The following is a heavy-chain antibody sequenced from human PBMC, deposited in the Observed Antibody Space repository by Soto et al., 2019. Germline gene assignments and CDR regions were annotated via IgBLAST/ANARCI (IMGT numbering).Heavy chain of an antibody. D-gene: IGHD3-10*01. CDR2: ISSSSSYT. Sequence: GGSLRLSCAASGFTFSDYYMSWIRQAPGKGLEWVSYISSSSSYTNYADSVKGRFTISRDNAKNSLYLQMNSLRAEGTAVYYCASHGSGSYYNEAYYYGMDVWGQGTTVTVSS. CDR3: ASHGSGSYYNEAYYYGMDV. V-gene: IGHV3-11*06. J-gene: IGHJ6*02. CDR1: GFTFSDYY.